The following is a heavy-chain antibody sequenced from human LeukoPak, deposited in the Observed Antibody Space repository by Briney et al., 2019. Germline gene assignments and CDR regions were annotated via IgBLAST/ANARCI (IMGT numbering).Heavy chain of an antibody. CDR2: ISYDGSNK. CDR3: AKRQGFGELNFDY. V-gene: IGHV3-30*18. CDR1: GFTFSSYG. Sequence: PGGSLRLSCAASGFTFSSYGMHWVRQAPGKGLEWVAVISYDGSNKYYADSVKGRFTISRDNSKNTLYLQMNSLRAEDTAVYYCAKRQGFGELNFDYWGQGTLVTVSS. D-gene: IGHD3-10*01. J-gene: IGHJ4*02.